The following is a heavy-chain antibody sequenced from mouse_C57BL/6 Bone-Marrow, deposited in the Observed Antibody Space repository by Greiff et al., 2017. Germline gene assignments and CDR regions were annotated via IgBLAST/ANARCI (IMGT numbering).Heavy chain of an antibody. CDR2: ISSGGSCT. Sequence: EVQVVESGGDLVKPGGSLTLSCAASGFTFSSYGMSWVRQPPHKRLEWVATISSGGSCTYYPDSVKGRISISRDNAKNTLDLQMSNLKSEDTAMYYCARHMTYYSNYQYYYAMDYWGQGTSVTVSS. CDR1: GFTFSSYG. V-gene: IGHV5-6*01. CDR3: ARHMTYYSNYQYYYAMDY. J-gene: IGHJ4*01. D-gene: IGHD2-5*01.